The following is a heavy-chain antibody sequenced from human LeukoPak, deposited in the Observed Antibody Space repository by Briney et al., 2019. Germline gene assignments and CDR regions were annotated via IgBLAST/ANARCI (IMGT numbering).Heavy chain of an antibody. J-gene: IGHJ2*01. D-gene: IGHD3-22*01. Sequence: ASVKVSCKASGYTFTSYYMHWVRQAAGQGLEWMGIINPSGGSTSYAQKFQGRVTMTRDTSTSTVYMELSSLRSEDTAVYYCARDREYYDSSGYFDLWGRGTLVTVSS. V-gene: IGHV1-46*01. CDR3: ARDREYYDSSGYFDL. CDR2: INPSGGST. CDR1: GYTFTSYY.